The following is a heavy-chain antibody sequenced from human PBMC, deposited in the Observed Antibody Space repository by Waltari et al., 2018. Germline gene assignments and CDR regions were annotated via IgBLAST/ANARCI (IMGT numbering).Heavy chain of an antibody. D-gene: IGHD7-27*01. CDR1: GFTFSSYA. Sequence: QVQLVESGGGVVQPGRSLRLSCAASGFTFSSYAMHWVRQAPGKGLEWVAVISYDGSNKYYADSVKGRFTIARDNSKNTLYLQMNSLRAEDTAVYYCARDGPPGAGGYMDVWGKGTTVTVSS. J-gene: IGHJ6*03. CDR3: ARDGPPGAGGYMDV. CDR2: ISYDGSNK. V-gene: IGHV3-30-3*01.